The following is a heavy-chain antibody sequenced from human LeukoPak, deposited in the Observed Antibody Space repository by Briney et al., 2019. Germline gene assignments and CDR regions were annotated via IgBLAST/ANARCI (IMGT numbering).Heavy chain of an antibody. CDR2: INPSGGST. CDR1: GYTFTSYY. J-gene: IGHJ4*02. Sequence: ASVKVSCKASGYTFTSYYMHWVRQAPGQGLEWMGIINPSGGSTSYAQKFQGRVTMTRDTSTSTVYMELGSLRSEDTAVYYCARGPDYYDSSGYYPDYWGQGTLVTVSS. D-gene: IGHD3-22*01. V-gene: IGHV1-46*01. CDR3: ARGPDYYDSSGYYPDY.